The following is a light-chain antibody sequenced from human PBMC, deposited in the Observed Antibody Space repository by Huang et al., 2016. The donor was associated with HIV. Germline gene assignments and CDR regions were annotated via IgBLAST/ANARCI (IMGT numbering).Light chain of an antibody. V-gene: IGKV3-20*01. CDR2: GAS. J-gene: IGKJ2*01. CDR3: QQYGSSPPNT. Sequence: EIVLTQSPGTVSLSPGERATLSCRASQSLSSNYLAWFQQKPGQAPRLLIYGASTRATGIPDRFSGSGSGTAFTLTINRLEPEDSAVYYCQQYGSSPPNTFGQGTKVEIK. CDR1: QSLSSNY.